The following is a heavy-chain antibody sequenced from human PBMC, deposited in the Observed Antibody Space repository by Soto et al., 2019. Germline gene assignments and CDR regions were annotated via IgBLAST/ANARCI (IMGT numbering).Heavy chain of an antibody. CDR2: IWYDGSNK. CDR3: ARDRSGPYFDY. D-gene: IGHD6-19*01. Sequence: AGSLRLSCAASGFTFSSYGMHWVRQAPGKGLEWVAVIWYDGSNKYYADSVKGRFTISRDNSKNTLYLQMNSLRAEDTAVYYCARDRSGPYFDYWGQGTLVTVSS. V-gene: IGHV3-33*01. CDR1: GFTFSSYG. J-gene: IGHJ4*02.